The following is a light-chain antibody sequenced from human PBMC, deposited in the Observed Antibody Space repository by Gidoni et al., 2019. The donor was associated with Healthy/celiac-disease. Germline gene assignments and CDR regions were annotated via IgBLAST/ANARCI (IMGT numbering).Light chain of an antibody. Sequence: DIVMTQSPLSLPVTPGEPASISCRSSQSLLHSNGYNYLYWYLQKPGQSPHLLIYLGSNRASGVPVRFSGSGSVTDFTLKISRVEAEDVGVYYCMQALQTPRTFGQGTRLEIK. V-gene: IGKV2-28*01. CDR1: QSLLHSNGYNY. J-gene: IGKJ5*01. CDR3: MQALQTPRT. CDR2: LGS.